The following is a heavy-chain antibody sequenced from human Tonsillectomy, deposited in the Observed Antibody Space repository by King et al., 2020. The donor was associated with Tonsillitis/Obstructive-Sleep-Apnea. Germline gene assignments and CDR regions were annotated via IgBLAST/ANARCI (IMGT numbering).Heavy chain of an antibody. CDR3: ARGFCGGTSCYNFYYYMDF. J-gene: IGHJ6*03. V-gene: IGHV4-34*01. Sequence: VQLPQWGAGLLKPSETLSLTCGVYGGSLSAYYWNWIRQSPGKGLEWIGEINHSGSTKYNPSFKSRVTISVDPSKNQFSLNLTSVTAADTAVYYCARGFCGGTSCYNFYYYMDFWDKGTTVTVSS. CDR2: INHSGST. D-gene: IGHD2-2*02. CDR1: GGSLSAYY.